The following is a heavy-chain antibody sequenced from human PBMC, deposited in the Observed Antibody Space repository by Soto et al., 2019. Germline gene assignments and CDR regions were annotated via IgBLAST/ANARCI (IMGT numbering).Heavy chain of an antibody. CDR1: GGSISSGGYY. Sequence: QVQLQESGPGLVKPSQTLSLTCTVSGGSISSGGYYWSWIRQHPGKGLEWIGYIYYSGSTYYNPSLKRRVTLSVDTSKNQFSLKLSSVTAADTAVYYCARDQSRGIAAAHPGNYYYYYGMDVWGQGTTVTVSS. CDR2: IYYSGST. V-gene: IGHV4-31*03. J-gene: IGHJ6*02. D-gene: IGHD6-13*01. CDR3: ARDQSRGIAAAHPGNYYYYYGMDV.